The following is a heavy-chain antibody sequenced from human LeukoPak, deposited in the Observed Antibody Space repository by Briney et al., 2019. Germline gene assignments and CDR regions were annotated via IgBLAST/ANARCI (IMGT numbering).Heavy chain of an antibody. CDR3: AKDRPNYYHDNGHYYRRGGDC. Sequence: GGSLRLSCAASGFTFSIYAMSWVRQGTGKGLEWVSSTSSGGELTFYADSVKGRFTISKDNSKNTLYLQMNSLRAEDTAVYYCAKDRPNYYHDNGHYYRRGGDCWGQGTLVTVSS. D-gene: IGHD3-22*01. CDR2: TSSGGELT. CDR1: GFTFSIYA. V-gene: IGHV3-23*01. J-gene: IGHJ4*02.